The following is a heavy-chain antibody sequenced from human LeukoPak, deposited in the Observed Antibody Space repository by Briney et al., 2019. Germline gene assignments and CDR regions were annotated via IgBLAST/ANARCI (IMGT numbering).Heavy chain of an antibody. J-gene: IGHJ6*02. V-gene: IGHV4-59*01. CDR1: GGSISSYY. D-gene: IGHD2/OR15-2a*01. CDR2: IYYSGST. Sequence: RSSETLSLTCTVSGGSISSYYWSWIRQPPGKGLEWIGYIYYSGSTQYNPSLKSRVTILVDTSKNQFSLKLSSVTAADTAVYYCARYFGYYYGMDVWGQGTTVTVS. CDR3: ARYFGYYYGMDV.